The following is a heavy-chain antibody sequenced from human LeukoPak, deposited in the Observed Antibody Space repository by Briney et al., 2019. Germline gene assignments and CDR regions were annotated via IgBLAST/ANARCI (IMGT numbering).Heavy chain of an antibody. Sequence: GGSLRLSCEASGFTLSSFYMSWVRQAPGKGLEWVANVKQDGSAQNYVDSVKGRFTISGDKAKNSLYLQMNSLRVEDTAVYYCARDYKYAFDNWGQGTLVTVSS. J-gene: IGHJ4*02. CDR2: VKQDGSAQ. CDR3: ARDYKYAFDN. CDR1: GFTLSSFY. D-gene: IGHD5-24*01. V-gene: IGHV3-7*01.